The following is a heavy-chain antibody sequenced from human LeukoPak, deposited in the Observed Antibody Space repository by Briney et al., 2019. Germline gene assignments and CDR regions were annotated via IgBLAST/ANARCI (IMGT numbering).Heavy chain of an antibody. CDR2: IKRDGSEK. CDR1: GFTFSSYW. CDR3: ARDQSVNYYGSGSYYYYMDV. V-gene: IGHV3-7*01. J-gene: IGHJ6*03. Sequence: GGSLRLSCAASGFTFSSYWMSWVRQAPGKGLEWVANIKRDGSEKYYVDSVKGRFTISRDNAKNSLYLQMNSLRAEDTAVYYCARDQSVNYYGSGSYYYYMDVWGKGTTVTVSS. D-gene: IGHD3-10*01.